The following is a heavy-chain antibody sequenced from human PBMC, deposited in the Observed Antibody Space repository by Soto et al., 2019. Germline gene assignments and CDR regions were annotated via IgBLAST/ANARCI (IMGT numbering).Heavy chain of an antibody. V-gene: IGHV3-20*04. D-gene: IGHD1-26*01. J-gene: IGHJ4*02. CDR2: VNWNGGST. Sequence: GGSLRLSCAASGFIFDDYGMSWARQAPGKRLEWVPGVNWNGGSTGYADSVKGRFTISRDNAKNFLFLQMNSLRVEDTAFYYCVRGASLNFDYWGQGTLVTVSS. CDR3: VRGASLNFDY. CDR1: GFIFDDYG.